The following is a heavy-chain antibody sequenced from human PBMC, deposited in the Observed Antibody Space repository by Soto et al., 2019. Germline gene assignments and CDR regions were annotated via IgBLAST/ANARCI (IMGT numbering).Heavy chain of an antibody. Sequence: ASVKVSCKASEYTFTDYAIHWVRQAPGQRLEWMGWINAGNGNTKCSQKFQGRVTITRDTSATTAYMELSRLTSEDTSVYYCARSTSPSTVTLPYYYYGMDVWGQGTTVTVSS. D-gene: IGHD4-17*01. CDR2: INAGNGNT. J-gene: IGHJ6*02. CDR1: EYTFTDYA. V-gene: IGHV1-3*01. CDR3: ARSTSPSTVTLPYYYYGMDV.